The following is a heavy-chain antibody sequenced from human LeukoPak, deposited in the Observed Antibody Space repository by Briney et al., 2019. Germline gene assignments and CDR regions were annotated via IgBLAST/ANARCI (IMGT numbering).Heavy chain of an antibody. CDR3: ARDQGYLAFDY. CDR2: IKEDGSEK. CDR1: GFTFSDYY. J-gene: IGHJ4*02. Sequence: GGSLRLSCAASGFTFSDYYMDWVRQAPGGGLEWVANIKEDGSEKYYVDSVKGRFTISRDNAKNSLYVQMNSLRAEDTAVYYCARDQGYLAFDYWGQGTLVTVSS. D-gene: IGHD2-15*01. V-gene: IGHV3-7*01.